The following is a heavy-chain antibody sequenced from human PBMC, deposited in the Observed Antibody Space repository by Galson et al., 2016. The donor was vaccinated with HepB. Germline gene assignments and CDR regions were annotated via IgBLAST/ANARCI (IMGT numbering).Heavy chain of an antibody. CDR3: ARDPRIVLVPNS. Sequence: SETLSLTCSVSGGSISSSRYYWGWIRQPPGKGLEWIGSIFHSGTTYYSPSLRGRVTMSLDRSKNQFSLNLISVTAADTAIYFCARDPRIVLVPNSWGQGTLVTVSS. J-gene: IGHJ4*02. CDR1: GGSISSSRYY. D-gene: IGHD2-2*01. CDR2: IFHSGTT. V-gene: IGHV4-39*07.